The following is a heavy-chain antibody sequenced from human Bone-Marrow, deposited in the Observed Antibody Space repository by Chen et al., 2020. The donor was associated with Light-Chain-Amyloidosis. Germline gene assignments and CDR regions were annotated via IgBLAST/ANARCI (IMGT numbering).Heavy chain of an antibody. V-gene: IGHV1-2*04. CDR1: GYTFTGYY. J-gene: IGHJ4*02. CDR2: INPNSGGT. Sequence: QVQLVQSGAEVKKPGASVKVSCKASGYTFTGYYMHWVRQAPGQGLEWMGWINPNSGGTNYAQKFQGWVTMTRDTSISTAYMELSRLRSDDTAVYYCAREHSSGWFGYYFGYWGQGTLVTVSS. D-gene: IGHD6-19*01. CDR3: AREHSSGWFGYYFGY.